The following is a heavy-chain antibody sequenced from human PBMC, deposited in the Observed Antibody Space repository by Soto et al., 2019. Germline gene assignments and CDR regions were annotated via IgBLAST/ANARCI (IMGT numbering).Heavy chain of an antibody. D-gene: IGHD3-22*01. J-gene: IGHJ4*02. Sequence: QVQLQESGPGLVQPSDTLSLTCAVSGYSIISNNWWAWIRQPPGKGLEWIAYMYHTGSSSYNPSPKSRVSMSLDTSRNQFSLTLGSVTAEDTAVYFCARKKDSSGYWDWGQGILVTVAS. CDR2: MYHTGSS. CDR1: GYSIISNNW. CDR3: ARKKDSSGYWD. V-gene: IGHV4-28*01.